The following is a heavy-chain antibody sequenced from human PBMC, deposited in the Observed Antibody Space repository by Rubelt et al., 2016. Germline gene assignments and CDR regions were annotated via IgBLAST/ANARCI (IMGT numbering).Heavy chain of an antibody. J-gene: IGHJ4*02. CDR2: INPSGGST. D-gene: IGHD2-15*01. CDR1: GYTFTSSD. CDR3: ARGRGGLVDY. V-gene: IGHV1-46*01. Sequence: QVQLVQSGAEVKKPGASVKVSCKASGYTFTSSDINWVRQATGQGLEWIGIINPSGGSTTYAQKLQGRVTMTTDTATNTAYMELRSLRSDDTAVYYGARGRGGLVDYWGQGTLVTVSA.